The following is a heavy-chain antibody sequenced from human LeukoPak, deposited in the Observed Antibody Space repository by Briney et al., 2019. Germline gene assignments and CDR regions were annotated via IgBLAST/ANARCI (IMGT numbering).Heavy chain of an antibody. J-gene: IGHJ4*02. CDR2: IYSGVST. Sequence: GGSLRLSCAASGFTVSSNYMSWVRQAPGKGLEWVSVIYSGVSTYYADSVKGRFTISRDNSKNPLYLQMNSLRAEDTAVYYCARDLRRRTIFGVVIRIFDYWGQGTLVTVSS. V-gene: IGHV3-66*02. D-gene: IGHD3-3*01. CDR1: GFTVSSNY. CDR3: ARDLRRRTIFGVVIRIFDY.